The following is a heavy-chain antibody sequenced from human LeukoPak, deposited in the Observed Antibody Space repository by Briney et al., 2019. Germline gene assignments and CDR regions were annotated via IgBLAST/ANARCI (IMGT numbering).Heavy chain of an antibody. D-gene: IGHD3-10*01. J-gene: IGHJ6*02. CDR3: ARDRNYYGSGSYYKPFHYGMDV. Sequence: PGGSLRLSCAASGFTVSSNYMSWVRQAPGKGLEWVSVIYSGGSTYYADSVKGRFTISRDNSKSTLYLQMNSLRAEDTAVYYCARDRNYYGSGSYYKPFHYGMDVWGQGTTVTVSS. CDR2: IYSGGST. V-gene: IGHV3-53*01. CDR1: GFTVSSNY.